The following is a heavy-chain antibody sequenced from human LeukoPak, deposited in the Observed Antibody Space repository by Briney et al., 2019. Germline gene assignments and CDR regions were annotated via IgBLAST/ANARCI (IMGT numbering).Heavy chain of an antibody. D-gene: IGHD1-1*01. J-gene: IGHJ6*02. V-gene: IGHV4-4*07. CDR3: ARDNWNSYYYNYFGMDV. CDR2: TYTSGGT. CDR1: GGSISSYY. Sequence: PSETLSLTCTVSGGSISSYYWSWIRQPAGKGLEWVGRTYTSGGTNYNPSLKRRVTMSVETSKNQYSPKLSSVTAADTAVYCCARDNWNSYYYNYFGMDVWGQGTTVTVSS.